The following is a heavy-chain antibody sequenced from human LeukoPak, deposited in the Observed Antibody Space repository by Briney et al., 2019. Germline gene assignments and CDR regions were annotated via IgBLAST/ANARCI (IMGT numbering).Heavy chain of an antibody. Sequence: PSETLSLTCTVSGGSISSGSYYWSWIRQPAGKGLEWIGRIYTSGSTNYNPSLKSRVTISVDTSKNQFSLKLSSVTAADTAVYYCATEFYYWGQGTLVTVSS. CDR1: GGSISSGSYY. CDR3: ATEFYY. V-gene: IGHV4-61*02. J-gene: IGHJ4*02. CDR2: IYTSGST. D-gene: IGHD2/OR15-2a*01.